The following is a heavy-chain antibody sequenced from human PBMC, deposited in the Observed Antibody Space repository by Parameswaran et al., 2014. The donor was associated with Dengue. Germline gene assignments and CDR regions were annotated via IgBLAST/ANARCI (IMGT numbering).Heavy chain of an antibody. V-gene: IGHV3-23*01. Sequence: RWIRQPPGKGLEWVSAISGSGGSTYYADSVKGRFTISRDNSKNTLYLQMNSLRAEDTAVYYCAKGNRNYYGSGSSYYYGMDVWGQGTTVTVSS. J-gene: IGHJ6*02. CDR3: AKGNRNYYGSGSSYYYGMDV. D-gene: IGHD3-10*01. CDR2: ISGSGGST.